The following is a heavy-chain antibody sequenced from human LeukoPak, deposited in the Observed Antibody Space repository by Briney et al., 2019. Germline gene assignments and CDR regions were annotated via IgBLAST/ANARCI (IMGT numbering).Heavy chain of an antibody. CDR1: GGSINSNY. Sequence: PSETLSLTCTVSGGSINSNYWTWIRQPPGKGLEWIGHIYNNGGTNFNPSLKSRVTISLDTSKRQVSLKLSSVTAADAAVYHCAGQGYYYTSGRTFDVWGQGTMVAVSS. J-gene: IGHJ3*01. V-gene: IGHV4-59*08. CDR3: AGQGYYYTSGRTFDV. D-gene: IGHD3-10*01. CDR2: IYNNGGT.